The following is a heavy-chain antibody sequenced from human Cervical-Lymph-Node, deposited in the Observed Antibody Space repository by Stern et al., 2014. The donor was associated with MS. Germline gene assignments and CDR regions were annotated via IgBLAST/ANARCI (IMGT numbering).Heavy chain of an antibody. CDR2: ISMNGGST. J-gene: IGHJ6*02. CDR1: GFTVRRYV. D-gene: IGHD1-26*01. Sequence: EVQLVESGGGLVQPGGSLRLSCAASGFTVRRYVLHWVRQAPGKGLEYVSAISMNGGSTYYATSVKGRFTISRDNSKNTLYLQMGSLRAEDSAVYHCARIEGGLTADVWGQGTAVTVSS. V-gene: IGHV3-64*01. CDR3: ARIEGGLTADV.